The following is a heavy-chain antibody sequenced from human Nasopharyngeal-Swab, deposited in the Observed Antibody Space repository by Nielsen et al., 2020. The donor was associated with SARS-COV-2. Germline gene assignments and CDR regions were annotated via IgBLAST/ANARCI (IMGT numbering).Heavy chain of an antibody. CDR3: AGASKFFLGYCSGGSCYKNWFDP. Sequence: WIRQPPGKGLEWVAVIWYDGSNKYYADSVKGRFTISRDNSKNTLYLQMNSLRAEDTAVYYCAGASKFFLGYCSGGSCYKNWFDPWGQGTLVTVSS. CDR2: IWYDGSNK. D-gene: IGHD2-15*01. J-gene: IGHJ5*02. V-gene: IGHV3-33*01.